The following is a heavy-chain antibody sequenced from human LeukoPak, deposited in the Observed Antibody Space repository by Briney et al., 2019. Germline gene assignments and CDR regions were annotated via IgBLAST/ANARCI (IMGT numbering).Heavy chain of an antibody. D-gene: IGHD6-6*01. CDR1: GFTVSSNS. CDR2: IYSGGNT. CDR3: ARPPVPYYYYYMDV. J-gene: IGHJ6*03. V-gene: IGHV3-53*01. Sequence: GESLRLSCTVSGFTVSSNSWSWVRQAPGKGLEWVSFIYSGGNTHYSDSVKGRFTLSRDNSKNTLYLQMNSLRAEDTALYYCARPPVPYYYYYMDVWGKGTTVTVSS.